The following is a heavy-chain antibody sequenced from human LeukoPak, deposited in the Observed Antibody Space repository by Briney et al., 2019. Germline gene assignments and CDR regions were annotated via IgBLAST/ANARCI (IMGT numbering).Heavy chain of an antibody. CDR3: ARGSGSYLDFDY. CDR2: MNPNSGNT. CDR1: GYTFTSYD. Sequence: GASVKVSCKASGYTFTSYDINWVRQATGQGLEWMGWMNPNSGNTGYAQKFQGRVTITRNTSISTAYMELSSLRSEDTAVYYCARGSGSYLDFDYWGQGTLVTVSS. V-gene: IGHV1-8*01. D-gene: IGHD1-26*01. J-gene: IGHJ4*02.